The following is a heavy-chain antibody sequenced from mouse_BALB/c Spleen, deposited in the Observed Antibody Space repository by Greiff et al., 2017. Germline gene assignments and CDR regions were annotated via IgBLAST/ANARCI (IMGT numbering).Heavy chain of an antibody. D-gene: IGHD3-2*01. V-gene: IGHV3-2*02. J-gene: IGHJ4*01. Sequence: EVQLVESGPGLVKPSQSLSLTCTVTGYSITSDYAWNWIRQFPGNKLEWMGYISYSGSTSYNPSLKSRISITRDTSKNQFFLQLNSVTTEDTATYYCARRDSSGYEAMDYWGQGTSVTVSS. CDR1: GYSITSDYA. CDR3: ARRDSSGYEAMDY. CDR2: ISYSGST.